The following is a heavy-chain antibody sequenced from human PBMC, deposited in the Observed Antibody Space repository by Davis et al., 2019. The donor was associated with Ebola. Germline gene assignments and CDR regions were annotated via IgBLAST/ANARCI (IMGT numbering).Heavy chain of an antibody. CDR3: RPVGPRGY. J-gene: IGHJ4*02. D-gene: IGHD3-10*01. Sequence: GESLKISCAASEFTFSSYTMGWVRQAPGKGLEWVSSISSSSSYIYYADSVKGRFTISRDNSKNTLYLQMSSLRAEDTAVYYCRPVGPRGYWGQGTLVTVSS. V-gene: IGHV3-21*01. CDR1: EFTFSSYT. CDR2: ISSSSSYI.